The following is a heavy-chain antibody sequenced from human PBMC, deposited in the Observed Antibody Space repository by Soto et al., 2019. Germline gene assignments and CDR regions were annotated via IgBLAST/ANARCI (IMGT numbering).Heavy chain of an antibody. J-gene: IGHJ2*01. CDR1: GFTFSSYW. D-gene: IGHD2-15*01. Sequence: EVQLVESGGGLVQPGGSLRLSCAASGFTFSSYWMHWVRQAPGKGLVWVSRINSGGSSTSYADSVKGRFTISRDKDKNTLYLQMNSRSDEDTAVYYCASTPLRDWYFDLWGRGTLVTVSS. CDR2: INSGGSST. CDR3: ASTPLRDWYFDL. V-gene: IGHV3-74*01.